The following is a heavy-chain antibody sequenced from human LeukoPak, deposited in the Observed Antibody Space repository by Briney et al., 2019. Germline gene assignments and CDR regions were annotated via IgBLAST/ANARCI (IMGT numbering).Heavy chain of an antibody. CDR2: ISGSGGST. V-gene: IGHV3-23*01. D-gene: IGHD2-2*01. J-gene: IGHJ6*02. CDR3: ARDQLIVVVPAASGLDV. Sequence: GGSLRLSCAASGFTFSSYAMSWVRQAPGKGLEWVSAISGSGGSTYYADSVKGRFTISRDNSKNSLYLQMNSLRAEDTAVYYCARDQLIVVVPAASGLDVWGQGTTVTVSS. CDR1: GFTFSSYA.